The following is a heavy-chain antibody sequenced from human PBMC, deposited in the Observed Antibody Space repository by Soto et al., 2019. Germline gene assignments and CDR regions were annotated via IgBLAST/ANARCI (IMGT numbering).Heavy chain of an antibody. J-gene: IGHJ4*02. CDR2: INDSGGST. Sequence: EVQLLESGGGLVQPGGSLRLSCAASGFTFRSYAMSWVLQAPGEGLEWVSGINDSGGSTYYADSVKGRFTISRDNSKNTLFLQMNSLRAEDTAVYYCAKGSRAYYGSNNYYYFDSWGQGALVTVSS. D-gene: IGHD3-22*01. CDR1: GFTFRSYA. V-gene: IGHV3-23*01. CDR3: AKGSRAYYGSNNYYYFDS.